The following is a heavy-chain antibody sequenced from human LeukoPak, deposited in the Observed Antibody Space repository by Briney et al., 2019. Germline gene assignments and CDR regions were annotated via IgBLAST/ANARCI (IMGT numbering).Heavy chain of an antibody. V-gene: IGHV3-9*01. CDR1: GFTFDDYA. Sequence: GGSLRLSCAASGFTFDDYAMHWVRQAPGKGLEWVSGISWNSGSIGYADSVKGRFTISRDNAKNSLYLQMNSLRAEDTALYYCAKDPFSYYYDSRGYYDYWGQGTLVTVSS. D-gene: IGHD3-22*01. CDR3: AKDPFSYYYDSRGYYDY. CDR2: ISWNSGSI. J-gene: IGHJ4*02.